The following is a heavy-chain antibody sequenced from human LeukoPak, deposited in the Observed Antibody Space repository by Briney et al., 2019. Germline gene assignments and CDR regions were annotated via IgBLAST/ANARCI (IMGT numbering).Heavy chain of an antibody. CDR3: AKGSAYADF. J-gene: IGHJ4*02. V-gene: IGHV3-23*01. CDR1: GFTFSSYV. CDR2: ISGSGGST. Sequence: WGSLRLSCAASGFTFSSYVMSWVRQAPGKGLEWVSTISGSGGSTYYADSVKGRFTISRDNPKNTLSLQMNSLRAEDTAVYYCAKGSAYADFWGQGTLDSVSS. D-gene: IGHD3-3*01.